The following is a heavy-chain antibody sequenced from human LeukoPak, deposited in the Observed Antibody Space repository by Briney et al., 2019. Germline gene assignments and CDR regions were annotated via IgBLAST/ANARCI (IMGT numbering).Heavy chain of an antibody. CDR1: GFSSSSYG. J-gene: IGHJ4*02. V-gene: IGHV3-30*02. Sequence: PGGSLRLSCAASGFSSSSYGIHWVRQAPGKGLEWVAFINYNGNNEYYADSVKGRFTISRDNSKNTVYLEMNSLRDGDTAVYYCARDRDTRSYYILYWGQGTLVTVSS. D-gene: IGHD3-10*01. CDR2: INYNGNNE. CDR3: ARDRDTRSYYILY.